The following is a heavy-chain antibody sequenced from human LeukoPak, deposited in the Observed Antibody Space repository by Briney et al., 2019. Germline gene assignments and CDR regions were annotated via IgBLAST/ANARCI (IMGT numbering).Heavy chain of an antibody. D-gene: IGHD5/OR15-5a*01. CDR2: INYSGST. V-gene: IGHV4-34*01. CDR1: GGSFSGYY. Sequence: SETLSLTCAVYGGSFSGYYWSWIRQPPGKGLEWIGEINYSGSTTYNPSLRSRVTISIDTSKTQFSLKVSSVTAADTAVYYCVRRSTPFDLWGRGNLVTVSS. CDR3: VRRSTPFDL. J-gene: IGHJ2*01.